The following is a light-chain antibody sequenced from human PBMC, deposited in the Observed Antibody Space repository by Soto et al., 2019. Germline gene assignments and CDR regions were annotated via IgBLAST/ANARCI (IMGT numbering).Light chain of an antibody. CDR1: QSVSSSF. J-gene: IGKJ5*01. CDR2: GAS. V-gene: IGKV3-20*01. Sequence: EIVLTQSPGTLSFSPGERATLSCRASQSVSSSFLAWYQQKVGQAPRPLIYGASSRATGIPDRFSGSGSGTDFTLTISRLEPEDFAVYYCQQYGSSPRTFGQGTRLEIK. CDR3: QQYGSSPRT.